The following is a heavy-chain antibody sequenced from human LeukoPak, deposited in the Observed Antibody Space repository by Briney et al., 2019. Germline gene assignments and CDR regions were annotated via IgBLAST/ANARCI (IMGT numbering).Heavy chain of an antibody. CDR3: AREEDCSSTSCYQVFDY. D-gene: IGHD2-2*01. V-gene: IGHV1-69*04. CDR2: IIPILGIA. J-gene: IGHJ4*02. Sequence: SVKVSCKASGGTFSSYTISWVRQAPGQGLEWMGRIIPILGIANYAQKYQGRVTITADKSTSTAYMELSSLRSEDTAVYYCAREEDCSSTSCYQVFDYWGQGTLVTVSS. CDR1: GGTFSSYT.